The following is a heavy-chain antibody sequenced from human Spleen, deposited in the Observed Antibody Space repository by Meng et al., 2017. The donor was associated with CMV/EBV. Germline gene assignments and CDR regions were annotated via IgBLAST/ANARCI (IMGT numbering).Heavy chain of an antibody. J-gene: IGHJ6*02. CDR2: INHSGST. V-gene: IGHV4-34*01. CDR3: AATLRLDYGLDV. CDR1: GGSFSGYY. D-gene: IGHD3-16*01. Sequence: SETLSLTCAVYGGSFSGYYWSWIRQPPGKGLEWIGEINHSGSTNYNPSLKSRVTISVDSSKNHLSLRLRSVTAADTAVYYCAATLRLDYGLDVWGQGTTVTVSS.